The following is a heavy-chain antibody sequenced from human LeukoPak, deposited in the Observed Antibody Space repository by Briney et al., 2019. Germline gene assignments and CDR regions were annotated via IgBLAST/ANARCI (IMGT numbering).Heavy chain of an antibody. CDR1: GGSISSGDYY. CDR3: ARARRIAAAGNSYYYYGMDV. J-gene: IGHJ6*04. D-gene: IGHD6-13*01. Sequence: PSETLSLTCTVSGGSISSGDYYWSWIRQPPGKGLEWIGEINHSGSTNYNPSLKSRVTISVDTSKNQFSLKLSSVTAADTAVYYCARARRIAAAGNSYYYYGMDVWGKGTTVTVSS. V-gene: IGHV4-39*07. CDR2: INHSGST.